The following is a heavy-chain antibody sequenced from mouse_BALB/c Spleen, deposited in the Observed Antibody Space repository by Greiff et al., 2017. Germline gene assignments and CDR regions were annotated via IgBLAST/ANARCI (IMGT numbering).Heavy chain of an antibody. CDR1: GYTFTDYN. Sequence: EVQLQQSGPELVKPGASVKIPCKASGYTFTDYNMDWVKQSHGKSLEWIGDINPNNGGTIYNQKFKGKATLTVDKSSSTAYMELRSLTSEDTAVYYCARGTTVVAPEAWFAYWGQGTLVTVSA. CDR3: ARGTTVVAPEAWFAY. V-gene: IGHV1-18*01. CDR2: INPNNGGT. J-gene: IGHJ3*01. D-gene: IGHD1-1*01.